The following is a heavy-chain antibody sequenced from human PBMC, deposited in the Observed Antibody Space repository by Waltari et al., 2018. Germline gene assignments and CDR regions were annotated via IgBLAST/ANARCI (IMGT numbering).Heavy chain of an antibody. CDR1: GYSISSGYY. D-gene: IGHD2-15*01. CDR3: ARERGSVVSPYYFDY. Sequence: QVQLQESGPGLVKPSETLSLTCAVSGYSISSGYYWGWIRQPPGKGLEWIGSIYHSGRTYYNPSLKSRVTISVDTSKNQFSLKLSSVTAADTAVYYCARERGSVVSPYYFDYWGQGTLVTVSS. V-gene: IGHV4-38-2*02. J-gene: IGHJ4*02. CDR2: IYHSGRT.